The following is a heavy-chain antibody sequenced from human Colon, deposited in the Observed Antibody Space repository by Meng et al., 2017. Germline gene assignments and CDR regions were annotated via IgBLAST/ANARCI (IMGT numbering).Heavy chain of an antibody. CDR3: ARDSSSSAYSPFDY. D-gene: IGHD3-22*01. J-gene: IGHJ4*02. V-gene: IGHV6-1*01. Sequence: QVQLKKSGPGLVKPPQTLPLPCAISGDSVSSNSAAWNWIRQSPSRGLEWLGRTYYRSKWYNDYAVSVKSRITINPDTSKNQFSLQLNSVTPEDTAVYYCARDSSSSAYSPFDYWGQGTLVTVSS. CDR2: TYYRSKWYN. CDR1: GDSVSSNSAA.